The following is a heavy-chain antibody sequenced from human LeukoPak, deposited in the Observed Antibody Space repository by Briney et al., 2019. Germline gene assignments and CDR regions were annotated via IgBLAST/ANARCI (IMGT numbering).Heavy chain of an antibody. V-gene: IGHV4-61*05. CDR2: IYYTGST. D-gene: IGHD4-17*01. Sequence: SETLSLTCTVSGGSISSSSYYWGWIRQPPGKGLEWIGYIYYTGSTNYNPSLKSRVTISVDRSKNQFSLKLSSVTAADTAVYYCARHVSGDYSNFDYWGQGTLVTVSS. CDR3: ARHVSGDYSNFDY. J-gene: IGHJ4*02. CDR1: GGSISSSSYY.